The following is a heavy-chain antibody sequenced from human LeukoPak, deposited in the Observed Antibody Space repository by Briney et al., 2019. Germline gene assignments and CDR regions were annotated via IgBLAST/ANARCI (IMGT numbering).Heavy chain of an antibody. V-gene: IGHV3-21*01. CDR3: ARDHQEYCSGGSCTYFDY. CDR2: ISSSSSYI. Sequence: PGGSLRLSCAASRFTFSSYSMNWVRQAPGKGLEWVSPISSSSSYIYYTDSVKGRFTISRDNAKNSLYLQMNSLRAEDTAVYYCARDHQEYCSGGSCTYFDYWGQGTLVTVSS. CDR1: RFTFSSYS. D-gene: IGHD2-15*01. J-gene: IGHJ4*02.